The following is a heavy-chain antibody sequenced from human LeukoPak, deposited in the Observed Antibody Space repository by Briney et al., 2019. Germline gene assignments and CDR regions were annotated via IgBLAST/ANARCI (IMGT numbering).Heavy chain of an antibody. V-gene: IGHV3-30-3*01. Sequence: GRSLRLSCAASGFTFSSYSMHWVRQAPGKGLEWVALMSYDGTNKFYADSVKGRFTISRDNSKNTVYLQMNSLRAEDTAVYYCAKDDSKIQPFDYWGQGTLVTVSS. CDR2: MSYDGTNK. J-gene: IGHJ4*02. CDR1: GFTFSSYS. D-gene: IGHD5-18*01. CDR3: AKDDSKIQPFDY.